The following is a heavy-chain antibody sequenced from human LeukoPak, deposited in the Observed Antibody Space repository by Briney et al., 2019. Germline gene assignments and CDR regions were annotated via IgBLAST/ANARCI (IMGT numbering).Heavy chain of an antibody. D-gene: IGHD2-2*01. Sequence: SETLSLTCAVYGGSFSGYYWSWIRQPPGKGLEWIGEINHSGSTNYNPSLKSRVTISVDTSKNQFSLKLSSVTAADTAVYYCARGPGRKEVVVVPAALHMDVWGQGTTVTVSS. CDR2: INHSGST. V-gene: IGHV4-34*01. CDR3: ARGPGRKEVVVVPAALHMDV. CDR1: GGSFSGYY. J-gene: IGHJ6*02.